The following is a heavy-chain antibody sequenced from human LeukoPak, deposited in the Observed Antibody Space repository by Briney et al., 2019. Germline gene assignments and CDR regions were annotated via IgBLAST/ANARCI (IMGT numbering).Heavy chain of an antibody. J-gene: IGHJ4*02. CDR1: GYTFTGYY. CDR2: MNPNSGNT. Sequence: ASVKVSCKASGYTFTGYYMHWMRQAPGQGLEWMGWMNPNSGNTGYAQKFQGRVTITRNTSISTAYMELSSLRSEDTAVYYCARGASTSCYDYWGQGTLVTVSS. D-gene: IGHD2-2*01. V-gene: IGHV1-8*03. CDR3: ARGASTSCYDY.